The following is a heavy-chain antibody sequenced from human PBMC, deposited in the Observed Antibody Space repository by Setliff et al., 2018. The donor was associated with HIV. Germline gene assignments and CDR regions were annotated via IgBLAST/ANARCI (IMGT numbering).Heavy chain of an antibody. CDR1: GFTFNNYR. Sequence: LRLSCAASGFTFNNYRFHWVRQTPGKGLEWVTNISPGGNNKYYADSVKGRFTVSRDNSRDTLYLQMNSLRAEDTALYYCAKDRGAAAGNGGYFDYWGQGTLVTVSS. J-gene: IGHJ4*02. CDR2: ISPGGNNK. CDR3: AKDRGAAAGNGGYFDY. D-gene: IGHD6-13*01. V-gene: IGHV3-30*04.